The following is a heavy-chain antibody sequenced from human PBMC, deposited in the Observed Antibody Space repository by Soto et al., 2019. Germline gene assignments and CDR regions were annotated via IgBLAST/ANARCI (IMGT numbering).Heavy chain of an antibody. V-gene: IGHV3-23*01. CDR1: GFTFSSHG. D-gene: IGHD3-22*01. CDR2: IGGSGSTT. CDR3: ARGAGGYYTGSFDY. Sequence: EVQLLESGGGLVQPGGSLRLSCAASGFTFSSHGMIWVRQAPGKGLEWVSTIGGSGSTTYYADSVKGRFTISRDNSKNTLYLQMNSLTAEDTATYYCARGAGGYYTGSFDYWGQGTLVTVSS. J-gene: IGHJ4*02.